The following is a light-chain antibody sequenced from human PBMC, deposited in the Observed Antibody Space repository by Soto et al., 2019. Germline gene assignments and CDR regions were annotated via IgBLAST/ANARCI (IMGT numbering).Light chain of an antibody. CDR3: QQYYSYTLT. CDR2: AAS. CDR1: QGISSY. V-gene: IGKV1-8*01. Sequence: AIRMTQSPSSFSASTGDRVTITCRASQGISSYLAWYQQKPGKAPKLLIYAASTLQSGVPSSFRGSGSGTDFTLTISCLQSEDFATYYCQQYYSYTLTFGGGTKVEIK. J-gene: IGKJ4*01.